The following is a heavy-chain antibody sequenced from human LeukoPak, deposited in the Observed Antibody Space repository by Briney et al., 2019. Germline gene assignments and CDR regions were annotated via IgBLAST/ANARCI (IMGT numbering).Heavy chain of an antibody. CDR3: ARGYGSGSYRFDY. Sequence: SETLSLTCTVSGGSISSYYWSWIRQPPGKGLEWIGYIYYSGSTNYNPSLKSRVTISVDTSKNQFSLKLSSVTAADTAVYYCARGYGSGSYRFDYWGQGTLVTVSS. CDR2: IYYSGST. J-gene: IGHJ4*02. V-gene: IGHV4-59*12. D-gene: IGHD3-10*01. CDR1: GGSISSYY.